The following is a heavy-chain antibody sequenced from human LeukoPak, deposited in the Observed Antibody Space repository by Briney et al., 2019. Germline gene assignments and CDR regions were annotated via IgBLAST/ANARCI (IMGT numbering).Heavy chain of an antibody. Sequence: PGGSLRLSCAASGFTFSSYAMNWVRQAPGKGLVWVSRIDSDGSSTTYADSVKGRFIISRDNAKNTLYLQMNSLRAEDTAVYYCARGGSGNFYQRFDYWGQGTLVTVSS. CDR3: ARGGSGNFYQRFDY. J-gene: IGHJ4*02. D-gene: IGHD3-10*01. CDR1: GFTFSSYA. V-gene: IGHV3-74*01. CDR2: IDSDGSST.